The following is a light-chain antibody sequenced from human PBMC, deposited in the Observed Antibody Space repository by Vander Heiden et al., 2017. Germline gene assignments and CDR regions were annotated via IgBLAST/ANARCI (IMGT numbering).Light chain of an antibody. CDR2: GAS. CDR1: QGIRND. V-gene: IGKV1-6*01. CDR3: LQEYSYPRT. Sequence: AVQMTQSPSSLSASVGDRVTITCRASQGIRNDLGWYQQKPGQAPKVLIYGASTLHSGVPSRFSGSGSGTDFVLTISGLQPEDSATYFCLQEYSYPRTFGQGTKVEIK. J-gene: IGKJ1*01.